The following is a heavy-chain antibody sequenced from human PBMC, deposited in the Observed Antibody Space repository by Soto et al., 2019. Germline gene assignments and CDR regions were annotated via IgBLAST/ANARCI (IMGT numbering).Heavy chain of an antibody. V-gene: IGHV3-48*02. J-gene: IGHJ6*02. CDR2: ISSSSSTI. D-gene: IGHD6-13*01. CDR1: GFTFSSYS. CDR3: ARDLEWSSSPGGMDV. Sequence: PGGSLRLSCGASGFTFSSYSMNWVRQAPGKGLEWVSYISSSSSTIYYADSVKGRFTISRDNAKNSLYLQMNSLRDEDTAVYYCARDLEWSSSPGGMDVWGQGTTVTVSS.